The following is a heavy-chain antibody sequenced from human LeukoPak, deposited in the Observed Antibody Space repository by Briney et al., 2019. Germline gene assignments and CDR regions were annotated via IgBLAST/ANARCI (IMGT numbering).Heavy chain of an antibody. Sequence: PSETLSLTCNVSGGSISSGSYYWSWIRQPAGKGLEWIGRIYTSGSTNYSPSLKSRVTISVDTSKNQFSLKLSSVTAADTAVYYCARVRTEYDILTGYLFDPWGQGTLVTVSS. CDR3: ARVRTEYDILTGYLFDP. CDR2: IYTSGST. D-gene: IGHD3-9*01. CDR1: GGSISSGSYY. V-gene: IGHV4-61*02. J-gene: IGHJ5*02.